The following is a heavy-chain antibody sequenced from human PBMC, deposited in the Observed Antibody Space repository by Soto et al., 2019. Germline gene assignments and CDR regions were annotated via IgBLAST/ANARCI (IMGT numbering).Heavy chain of an antibody. J-gene: IGHJ4*02. Sequence: QVQLQESGPGLVKPSQTLSLTCTVSGGSISSGGYYWSWIRQHPGKGLEWIGYIYYSGSTYYNPSLKSRVTISVDTSKNQCSLKLSSVTAADTAVYYCARQDVVPSTQTEYWGQGTLVTVSS. V-gene: IGHV4-31*03. CDR2: IYYSGST. CDR3: ARQDVVPSTQTEY. CDR1: GGSISSGGYY. D-gene: IGHD2-15*01.